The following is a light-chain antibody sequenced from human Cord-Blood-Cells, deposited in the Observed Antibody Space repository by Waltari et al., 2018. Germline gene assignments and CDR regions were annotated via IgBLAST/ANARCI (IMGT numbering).Light chain of an antibody. CDR3: QQSYSTLT. V-gene: IGKV1-39*01. Sequence: DIQMTQSPSSLSASVGDRXXITCRASQSISSYLNWYQQKPGQAPKLLIYAASSLQSGVPSRFSGSGSGTDFTLTISSLQPEDFATYYCQQSYSTLTFGPGTKVDIK. CDR2: AAS. J-gene: IGKJ3*01. CDR1: QSISSY.